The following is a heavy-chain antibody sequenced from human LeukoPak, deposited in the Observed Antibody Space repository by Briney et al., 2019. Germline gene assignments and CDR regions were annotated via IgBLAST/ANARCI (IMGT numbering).Heavy chain of an antibody. J-gene: IGHJ4*02. V-gene: IGHV1-2*02. CDR1: GYTFTGYY. CDR3: ARDRGYYDSSGYYPLLDY. CDR2: INPNSGGT. Sequence: ASVKVSCKVSGYTFTGYYMHWVRQAPGQGLEWMGWINPNSGGTNYAQKFQGRVTMTRDTSISTAYMELSRLRSDDTAVYYCARDRGYYDSSGYYPLLDYWGQGTLVTVSS. D-gene: IGHD3-22*01.